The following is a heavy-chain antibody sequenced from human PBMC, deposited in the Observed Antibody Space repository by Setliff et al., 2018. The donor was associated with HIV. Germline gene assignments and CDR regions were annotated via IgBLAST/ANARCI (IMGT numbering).Heavy chain of an antibody. D-gene: IGHD1-7*01. CDR2: ITPIFGTV. J-gene: IGHJ4*02. CDR3: ASSRETGTTRYDY. Sequence: SVKVSCKVSGGSFSSYAITWVRQAPGQGLEWLGGITPIFGTVTYAQRFQDRVTITTDESTSAAYMELSSLRSEDTAVYYCASSRETGTTRYDYWGQGTLVTVSS. CDR1: GGSFSSYA. V-gene: IGHV1-69*05.